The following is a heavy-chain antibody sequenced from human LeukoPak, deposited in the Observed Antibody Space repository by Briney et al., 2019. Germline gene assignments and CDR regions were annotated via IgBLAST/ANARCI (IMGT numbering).Heavy chain of an antibody. J-gene: IGHJ4*02. CDR3: AKSPGKATVGATYFDY. CDR2: ISYDGSNK. CDR1: GFTFSSYG. D-gene: IGHD1-26*01. Sequence: GGSLRLSCAASGFTFSSYGMHWVRQAPGKGLEWVAVISYDGSNKYYADSVKGRFTISRDNSKNTLYLQMNSLRAEDTAVYYCAKSPGKATVGATYFDYWGQGTLVTVSS. V-gene: IGHV3-30*18.